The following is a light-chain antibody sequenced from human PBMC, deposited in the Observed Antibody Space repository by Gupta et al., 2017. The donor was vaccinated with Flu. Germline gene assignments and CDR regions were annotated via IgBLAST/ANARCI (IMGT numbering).Light chain of an antibody. Sequence: GDGLRGYFASWYQQRPGQAPLLVIYGKNNRPSGIPDRFSGSNSGSTASLTIAGAQAEDEADYYCNSRDTTSNHYVFGPGTTVPVL. CDR1: GLRGYF. V-gene: IGLV3-19*01. J-gene: IGLJ1*01. CDR2: GKN. CDR3: NSRDTTSNHYV.